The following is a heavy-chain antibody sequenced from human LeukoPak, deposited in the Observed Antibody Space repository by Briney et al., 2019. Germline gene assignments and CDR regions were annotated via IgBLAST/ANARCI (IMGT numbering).Heavy chain of an antibody. CDR2: IGGGGPTT. CDR1: GFTFSTYA. Sequence: GGSLRLSSAASGFTFSTYAMNWVSQAPAKGLEWVSTIGGGGPTTDYADSVKVRFTISRDNSKNTLYLQMNSLRAEDTAVYFCARGYLVGTDQYFDSWGQGTLVTVSS. J-gene: IGHJ4*02. V-gene: IGHV3-23*01. CDR3: ARGYLVGTDQYFDS. D-gene: IGHD6-19*01.